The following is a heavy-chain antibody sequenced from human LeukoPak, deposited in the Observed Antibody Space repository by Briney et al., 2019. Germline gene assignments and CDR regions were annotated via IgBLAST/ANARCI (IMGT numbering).Heavy chain of an antibody. D-gene: IGHD1-26*01. CDR3: AAVQVGANYYFDY. Sequence: SVKVSCKASGFTFTSSAMQWVRQARGQRLEWIGWIVVGSGNTNYAQKFQERVTITRDMSTSRAYMELSSLRSEDTAVYYCAAVQVGANYYFDYWGQGTLVAVSS. CDR2: IVVGSGNT. V-gene: IGHV1-58*02. J-gene: IGHJ4*02. CDR1: GFTFTSSA.